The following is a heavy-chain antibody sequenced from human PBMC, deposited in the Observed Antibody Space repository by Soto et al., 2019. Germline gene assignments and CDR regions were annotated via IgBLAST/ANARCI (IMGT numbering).Heavy chain of an antibody. CDR3: ASLRRDYDILTGYYADNWYDP. CDR2: INPKSGAT. Sequence: GASVKVSCKASGYTFTGYYMHWVRQAPGQGLEWVGWINPKSGATNYAQNFQGRVTITADTSISTAYMELSRLRSEDTAVYYCASLRRDYDILTGYYADNWYDPWGQGTLVPVSS. J-gene: IGHJ5*02. D-gene: IGHD3-9*01. V-gene: IGHV1-2*02. CDR1: GYTFTGYY.